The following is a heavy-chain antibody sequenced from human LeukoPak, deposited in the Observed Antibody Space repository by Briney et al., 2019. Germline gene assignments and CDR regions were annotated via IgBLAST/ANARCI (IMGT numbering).Heavy chain of an antibody. Sequence: SETLSLTCTLSGGSISTYYWNWIRQPPGKGLEWIGYVYHSGGTIYNPSLKSRVTISVDTAKNQFSLKLRSVTAADTAFYYCARIRDGYSNDALDIWGQGTMVTVSS. D-gene: IGHD5-24*01. CDR3: ARIRDGYSNDALDI. J-gene: IGHJ3*02. CDR2: VYHSGGT. CDR1: GGSISTYY. V-gene: IGHV4-59*01.